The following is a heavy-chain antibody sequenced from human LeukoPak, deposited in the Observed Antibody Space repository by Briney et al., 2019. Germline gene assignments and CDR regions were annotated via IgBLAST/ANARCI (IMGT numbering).Heavy chain of an antibody. Sequence: SETLSLTCAVYAGSFSGYYWSWIRQPPGKGLEWIGEINHSGSTNYNPSLKSRVTISVDTSKNQFSLKLSSVTAADTAVYYCARRNHYYGSGSYYTRNWFDPWGQGTLVTVSS. D-gene: IGHD3-10*01. V-gene: IGHV4-34*01. CDR3: ARRNHYYGSGSYYTRNWFDP. J-gene: IGHJ5*02. CDR1: AGSFSGYY. CDR2: INHSGST.